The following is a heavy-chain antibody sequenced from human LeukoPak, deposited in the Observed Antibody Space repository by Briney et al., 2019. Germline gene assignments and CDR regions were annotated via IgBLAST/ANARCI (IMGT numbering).Heavy chain of an antibody. J-gene: IGHJ3*02. Sequence: PSETLSLTCTVSGGSISSSSYYWGWIRQPPGKGLEWIGSIYYSGSTYYNPSLKSRVTISVDTSKNQFSLKLSPVTAADTAVYYCARHSRLRIAPNDAFDIWGQGTMVTVSS. CDR3: ARHSRLRIAPNDAFDI. D-gene: IGHD6-13*01. V-gene: IGHV4-39*01. CDR1: GGSISSSSYY. CDR2: IYYSGST.